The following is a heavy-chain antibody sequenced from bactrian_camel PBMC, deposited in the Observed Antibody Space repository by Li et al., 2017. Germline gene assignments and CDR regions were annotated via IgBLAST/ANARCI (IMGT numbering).Heavy chain of an antibody. D-gene: IGHD6*01. CDR1: GLVTSNNC. V-gene: IGHV3S31*01. CDR2: IYADSGRT. CDR3: AAVAGYGGGSSFECPPAVFEYAY. J-gene: IGHJ4*01. Sequence: DVQLVESGGDSVQPGGSLTLSFVVSGLVTSNNCMAWFRQAPGKEREGVATIYADSGRTYYDDSVKGRFTISQDNAKYTVYLHMNSLKPEDTATYACAAVAGYGGGSSFECPPAVFEYAYWGQGTQVTVS.